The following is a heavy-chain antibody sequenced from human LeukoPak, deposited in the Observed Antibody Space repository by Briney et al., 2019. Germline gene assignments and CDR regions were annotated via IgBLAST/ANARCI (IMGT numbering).Heavy chain of an antibody. CDR2: ISSSGSTI. J-gene: IGHJ6*02. D-gene: IGHD3-22*01. Sequence: GGSLRLSCAASGFTFSDYYMSWIRQAPGKGLEWVSYISSSGSTIYYADSVKGRFTISRDNAKNSLYLQMNSLRAEDTAVYYCARNPGHGDSSGYYYYYYYGMDVWGQGTTVTVSS. CDR1: GFTFSDYY. CDR3: ARNPGHGDSSGYYYYYYYGMDV. V-gene: IGHV3-11*01.